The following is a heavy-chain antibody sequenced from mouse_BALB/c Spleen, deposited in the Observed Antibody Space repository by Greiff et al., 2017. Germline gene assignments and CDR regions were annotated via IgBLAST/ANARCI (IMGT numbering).Heavy chain of an antibody. V-gene: IGHV5-4*02. J-gene: IGHJ3*01. Sequence: EVKLVESGGGLVKPGGSLKLSRAASGFTFSDYYMYWVRQTPEKRLEWVATISDGGSYTYYPDSVKGRFTISRDNAKNNLYLQMSSLKSEDTAMYYCARDPYWGQGTLVTVSA. CDR3: ARDPY. CDR1: GFTFSDYY. CDR2: ISDGGSYT.